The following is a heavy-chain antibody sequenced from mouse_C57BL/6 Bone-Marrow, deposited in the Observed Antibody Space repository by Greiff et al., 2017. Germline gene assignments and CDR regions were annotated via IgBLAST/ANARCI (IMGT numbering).Heavy chain of an antibody. V-gene: IGHV1-52*01. CDR2: IDPSDSET. CDR1: GYTFTSYW. CDR3: AVGGSATVDLRAWFAY. J-gene: IGHJ3*01. Sequence: QVQLQQPGAELVRPGSSVKLSCKASGYTFTSYWMHWVKQRPIQGLEWIGNIDPSDSETHYNQKFKDKATLTVDKSSSTAYMQLSSLTSEDFAVYYCAVGGSATVDLRAWFAYWGQGTLVTVSA. D-gene: IGHD1-1*01.